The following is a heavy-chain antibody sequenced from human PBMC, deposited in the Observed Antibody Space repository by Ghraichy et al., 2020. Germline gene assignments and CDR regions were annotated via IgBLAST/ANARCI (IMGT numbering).Heavy chain of an antibody. CDR3: AREGVGYCSSTSCQNIYVNWFDP. D-gene: IGHD2-2*01. V-gene: IGHV4-4*07. CDR1: GGSISSYY. J-gene: IGHJ5*02. CDR2: IYTSGST. Sequence: SETLSLTCTVSGGSISSYYWSWIRQPAGKGLEWIGRIYTSGSTNYNPSLKSRVTMSVDTSKNQFSLKLSSVTAADTAVYYCAREGVGYCSSTSCQNIYVNWFDPWGQGTLVTVSS.